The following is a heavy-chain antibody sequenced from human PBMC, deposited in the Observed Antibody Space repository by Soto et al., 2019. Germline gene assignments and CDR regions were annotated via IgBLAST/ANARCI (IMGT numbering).Heavy chain of an antibody. Sequence: SETLSLTCTVSGDSISRFYWSWIRQPPGKGLEWIGYISYSGSTNYNPALRSRVTISVVTSKNQFSLKLNSVTAADTAVYYCARLRATIVDYWGQGTLVTVSS. D-gene: IGHD5-12*01. V-gene: IGHV4-59*08. CDR1: GDSISRFY. CDR3: ARLRATIVDY. CDR2: ISYSGST. J-gene: IGHJ4*02.